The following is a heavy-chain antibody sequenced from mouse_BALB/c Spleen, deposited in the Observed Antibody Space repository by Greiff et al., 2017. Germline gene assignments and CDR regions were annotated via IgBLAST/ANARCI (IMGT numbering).Heavy chain of an antibody. CDR3: ARYRYDYAMDD. D-gene: IGHD2-14*01. J-gene: IGHJ4*01. CDR2: ISYSGST. V-gene: IGHV3-2*02. CDR1: GYSITSDYA. Sequence: VQRVESGPGLVKPSQSLSLTCTVTGYSITSDYAWNWIRQFPGNKLEWMGYISYSGSTSYNPSLKSRISITRDTSKNQFFLQLNSVTTEDTATYYCARYRYDYAMDDWGQGTSVTVSS.